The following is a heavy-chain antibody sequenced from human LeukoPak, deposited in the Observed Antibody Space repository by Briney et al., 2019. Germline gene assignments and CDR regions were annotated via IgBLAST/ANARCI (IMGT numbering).Heavy chain of an antibody. CDR1: GGSISSYY. V-gene: IGHV4-59*01. CDR2: IYYSGST. CDR3: AIAVAGTGAASDI. Sequence: PSETLSLTCTVSGGSISSYYWSWIRQPPWKGLEWIGYIYYSGSTNYNPSLKSRVTISVDTSKNQFSLKLSSVTAADTAVYYCAIAVAGTGAASDIWGQGTMVTVSS. D-gene: IGHD6-19*01. J-gene: IGHJ3*02.